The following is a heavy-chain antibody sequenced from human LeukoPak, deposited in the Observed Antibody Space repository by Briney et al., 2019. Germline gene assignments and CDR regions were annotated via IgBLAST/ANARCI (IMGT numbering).Heavy chain of an antibody. Sequence: GGSLRLSCAASGFTFSSYSMNWVRQAPGKGLEWVSSISSSSSYIYYADSVKGRFTISRDNAKNSLYLQMNSLRAEDTAVYYCARDSGSSWSLYYYYYMDVWGKGTTVTVSS. J-gene: IGHJ6*03. CDR2: ISSSSSYI. V-gene: IGHV3-21*01. CDR1: GFTFSSYS. CDR3: ARDSGSSWSLYYYYYMDV. D-gene: IGHD6-13*01.